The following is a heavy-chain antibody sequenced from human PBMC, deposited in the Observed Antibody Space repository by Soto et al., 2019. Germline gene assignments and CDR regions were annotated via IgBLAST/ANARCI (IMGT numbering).Heavy chain of an antibody. J-gene: IGHJ4*02. CDR1: GFTFDDYA. CDR3: AKSGTTGYYKGYFDY. CDR2: ISWNSGSI. V-gene: IGHV3-9*01. D-gene: IGHD3-9*01. Sequence: EVQLVESGGGLVQPGRSLRLSCAAYGFTFDDYAMHWVRQAPGKGLEWVSGISWNSGSIGYADSVKGRFTISRDNTKNSLYLQMNSLRAEDTALYYCAKSGTTGYYKGYFDYWGQGTLVTVSS.